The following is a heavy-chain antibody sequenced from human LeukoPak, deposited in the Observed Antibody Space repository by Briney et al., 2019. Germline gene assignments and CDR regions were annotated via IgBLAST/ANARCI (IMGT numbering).Heavy chain of an antibody. V-gene: IGHV1-2*02. D-gene: IGHD2-2*01. Sequence: ASLKLSCKASGYTFTDYYMHWVRQAPGQGLEWMGWINVNRGGTNYAQRFQGRVTMTRDTSITTAYMELSRLKSDDTAVYYCARRYCSSTSCYYFDYWGQGTLVTVSS. CDR2: INVNRGGT. J-gene: IGHJ4*02. CDR3: ARRYCSSTSCYYFDY. CDR1: GYTFTDYY.